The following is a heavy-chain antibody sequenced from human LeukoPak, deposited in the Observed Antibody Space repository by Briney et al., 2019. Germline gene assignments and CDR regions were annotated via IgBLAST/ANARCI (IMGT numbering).Heavy chain of an antibody. V-gene: IGHV3-7*01. CDR1: GFTFSSYW. Sequence: GGSLRLSCAVAGFTFSSYWMGWVRQAPGTGLAWVANMNEDGSQKYYVDSVKGRFTISRDNAKNSLYLQMNSLRAEDTAVYYCAKDLIYCSSTSCYTGEGDAFDIWGQGTMVTVSS. D-gene: IGHD2-2*02. J-gene: IGHJ3*02. CDR2: MNEDGSQK. CDR3: AKDLIYCSSTSCYTGEGDAFDI.